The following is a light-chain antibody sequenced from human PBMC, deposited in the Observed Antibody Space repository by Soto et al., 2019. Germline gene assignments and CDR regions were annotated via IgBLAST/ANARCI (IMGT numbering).Light chain of an antibody. CDR1: QPINKY. CDR2: AAS. CDR3: LQTYSVPLT. J-gene: IGKJ4*01. Sequence: DIQMTQSPSSLSTSVGDRVTITCRASQPINKYLNWYQHKPGKAPRLLMSAASSLESGVPSRFSGSGSGTDFTLTISSLQPGDFATYYCLQTYSVPLTFGGGTKVDIK. V-gene: IGKV1-39*01.